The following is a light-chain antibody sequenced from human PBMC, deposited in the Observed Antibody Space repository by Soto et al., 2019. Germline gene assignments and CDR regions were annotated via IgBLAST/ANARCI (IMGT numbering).Light chain of an antibody. CDR1: QSVSSY. CDR3: QEYGRPGT. CDR2: GAS. Sequence: GGRETVSIRASQSVSSYLAWYQQKPGQAPRLLIYGASNRATGIAERFSASGSGIGFTLILSRLASDDFAVYYWQEYGRPGTLGQGTKVDIK. J-gene: IGKJ1*01. V-gene: IGKV3-20*01.